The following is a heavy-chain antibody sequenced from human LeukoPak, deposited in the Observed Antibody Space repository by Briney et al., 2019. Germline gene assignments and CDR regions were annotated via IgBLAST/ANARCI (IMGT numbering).Heavy chain of an antibody. CDR3: ARERLRSSSAFEY. CDR2: IKEDGSEK. Sequence: GGSLRLSCAASGFTFSTYWLSWVRQTPGEGLEWVANIKEDGSEKHYVDSVKGRFTISRDNAKNSLYLQMNSLRAEDTAVYYCARERLRSSSAFEYWGQGTLVTVSS. J-gene: IGHJ4*02. V-gene: IGHV3-7*05. D-gene: IGHD3-10*01. CDR1: GFTFSTYW.